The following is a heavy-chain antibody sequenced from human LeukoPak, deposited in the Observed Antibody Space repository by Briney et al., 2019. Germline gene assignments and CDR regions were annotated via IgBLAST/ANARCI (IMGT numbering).Heavy chain of an antibody. D-gene: IGHD3-10*01. V-gene: IGHV4-59*02. CDR3: ARAVGGDGSGSL. CDR2: IYYTGT. Sequence: SETLSLTCTVSGGSVTDYYWSWIRQSPGKGLEWIGYIYYTGTSYNPSLKSRVTISADTSKNQFSLKLSSVTAADTAVYYCARAVGGDGSGSLWGPGTLVTVSS. CDR1: GGSVTDYY. J-gene: IGHJ4*02.